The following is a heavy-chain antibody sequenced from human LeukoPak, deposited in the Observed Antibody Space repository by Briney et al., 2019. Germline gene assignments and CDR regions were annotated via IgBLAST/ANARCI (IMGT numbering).Heavy chain of an antibody. Sequence: PGGSLGLSCAASGFTFSSFAMTWVRQAPGKGLEWVSALSGSGGSTYYADSVKGRFTISRDNSKNTLYLQMNSLRAEDTAVYYCAKDLGGYFDSRAYWGQGTLVTVSS. CDR2: LSGSGGST. CDR3: AKDLGGYFDSRAY. CDR1: GFTFSSFA. V-gene: IGHV3-23*01. J-gene: IGHJ4*02. D-gene: IGHD3-22*01.